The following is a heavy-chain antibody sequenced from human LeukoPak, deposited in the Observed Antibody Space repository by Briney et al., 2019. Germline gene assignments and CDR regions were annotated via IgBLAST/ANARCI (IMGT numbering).Heavy chain of an antibody. CDR2: IVPVFETV. D-gene: IGHD1-1*01. CDR3: ARSWAVQNTFYYFDD. J-gene: IGHJ4*02. CDR1: GYTFTSYG. Sequence: SVKVSCKASGYTFTSYGISWVRQAPGQGLEWMGGIVPVFETVDYTQKFQGRVTLSADDSTTTAYMELNSLRSEETAVYYCARSWAVQNTFYYFDDWGQGTLVTVSS. V-gene: IGHV1-69*13.